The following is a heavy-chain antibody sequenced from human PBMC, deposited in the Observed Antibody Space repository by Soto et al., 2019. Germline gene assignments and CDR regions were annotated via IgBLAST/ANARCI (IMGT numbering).Heavy chain of an antibody. CDR2: IYHSGST. Sequence: QESGPGLVKPSGTLSLTCAVSGGSISSSNWWSWVRQPPGKGLEWIGEIYHSGSTNYNPSHKSRVTISVDNSKNQFPLKLSSVTAADTAVYYCARVWTTVTNWFDPWGQGTLVTVSS. J-gene: IGHJ5*02. V-gene: IGHV4-4*02. CDR1: GGSISSSNW. CDR3: ARVWTTVTNWFDP. D-gene: IGHD4-17*01.